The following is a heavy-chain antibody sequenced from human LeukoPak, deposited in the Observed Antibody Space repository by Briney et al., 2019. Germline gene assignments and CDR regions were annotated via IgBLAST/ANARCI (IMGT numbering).Heavy chain of an antibody. Sequence: SETLSLTCAVYGGSFSGYYWSWIRQPPGKGLEWIGEINHSGSTNYNPSLKSRVTISVDTSKNQFSLKLSSVTAADTAVYYCARRSDSGSYSYWGQGTLVTVSS. CDR3: ARRSDSGSYSY. CDR2: INHSGST. J-gene: IGHJ4*02. V-gene: IGHV4-34*01. D-gene: IGHD1-26*01. CDR1: GGSFSGYY.